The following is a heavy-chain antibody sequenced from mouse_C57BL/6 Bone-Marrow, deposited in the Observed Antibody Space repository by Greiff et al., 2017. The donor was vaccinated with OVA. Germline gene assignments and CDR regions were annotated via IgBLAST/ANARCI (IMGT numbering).Heavy chain of an antibody. D-gene: IGHD2-2*01. J-gene: IGHJ3*01. V-gene: IGHV5-4*01. CDR3: ARGGIYYGYDWFAY. CDR1: GFTFSSYA. Sequence: VQLVESGGDLVKPGGSLKLSCAASGFTFSSYAMSWVRQTPEKRLEWVATISDGGSYTYYPDNVKGRFTISRDNAKNNMYLQMSHLKSEDTAMYYCARGGIYYGYDWFAYWGQGTLVTVSA. CDR2: ISDGGSYT.